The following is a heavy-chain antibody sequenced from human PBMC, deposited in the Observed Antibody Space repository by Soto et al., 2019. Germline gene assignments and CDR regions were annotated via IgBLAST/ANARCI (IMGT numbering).Heavy chain of an antibody. CDR1: GASVSSGDFH. CDR3: TRVSPSTPYCSYNVMDV. D-gene: IGHD2-21*02. Sequence: QVQLQESGPGLVKPSQTLSLTCSVSGASVSSGDFHWSWIRQRPGEGLEWIGYTYYTGRTYYNPSLRSRVIRSLVTSKHDSSLTLIYVTAPDTALYFCTRVSPSTPYCSYNVMDVWGKGTTVTVSS. V-gene: IGHV4-30-4*08. J-gene: IGHJ6*04. CDR2: TYYTGRT.